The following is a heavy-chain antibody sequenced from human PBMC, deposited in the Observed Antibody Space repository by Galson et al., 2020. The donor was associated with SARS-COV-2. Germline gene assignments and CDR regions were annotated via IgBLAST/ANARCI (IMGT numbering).Heavy chain of an antibody. CDR2: IIPIFGTA. CDR1: GGTFSSYA. Sequence: SVKVSCKASGGTFSSYAISWVRQAPGQGLEWMGGIIPIFGTANYAQKFQGRVTITADESTSTAYMELSSLRSEDTAVYYCARAIAAGVGYYYYGMDVWGQGTTVTVSS. J-gene: IGHJ6*02. CDR3: ARAIAAGVGYYYYGMDV. D-gene: IGHD6-25*01. V-gene: IGHV1-69*13.